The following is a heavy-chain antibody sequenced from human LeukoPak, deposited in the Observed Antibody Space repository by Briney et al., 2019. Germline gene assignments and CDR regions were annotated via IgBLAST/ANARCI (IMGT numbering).Heavy chain of an antibody. J-gene: IGHJ6*03. CDR1: DGSFSGYY. CDR2: INHSGST. Sequence: SETLSLTCNVYDGSFSGYYCSWIRQPPGKGLEWIGEINHSGSTNYNPSLKSRVTMSVDTSKNQFSLKLSSVTAADTAVYYCARDLPLYYYYMDVWGKGTTVTVSS. CDR3: ARDLPLYYYYMDV. V-gene: IGHV4-34*01.